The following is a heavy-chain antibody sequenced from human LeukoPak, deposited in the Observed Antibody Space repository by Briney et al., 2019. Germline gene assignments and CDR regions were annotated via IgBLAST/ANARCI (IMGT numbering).Heavy chain of an antibody. CDR1: GGTFSSYA. V-gene: IGHV1-69*04. D-gene: IGHD2-2*01. CDR2: IIPILGIA. Sequence: GSSVKVSCKASGGTFSSYAISWVRQAPGQGLEWMGRIIPILGIANYAQKFQGRVTITADKSTSTAYMELSSLRSEDTAVYYCARAGYCSSTSCYSGYYYYGMDVWGQGTTVTVSS. J-gene: IGHJ6*02. CDR3: ARAGYCSSTSCYSGYYYYGMDV.